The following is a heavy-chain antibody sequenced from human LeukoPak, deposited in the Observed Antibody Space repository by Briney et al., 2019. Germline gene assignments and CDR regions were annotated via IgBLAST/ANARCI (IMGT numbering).Heavy chain of an antibody. J-gene: IGHJ4*02. Sequence: GGSLRLSCTASGFTLSGAWMTWVRQAPGKGLEWVANIREDGTEKNYVDSVKGRFTIYRDNAKNSLFLQMSNLRDDDTAIYYCARHVGISFWGQGTLVTVSS. D-gene: IGHD7-27*01. V-gene: IGHV3-7*01. CDR2: IREDGTEK. CDR3: ARHVGISF. CDR1: GFTLSGAW.